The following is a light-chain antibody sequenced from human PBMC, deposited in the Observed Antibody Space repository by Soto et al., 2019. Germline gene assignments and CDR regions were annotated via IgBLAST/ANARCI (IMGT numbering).Light chain of an antibody. Sequence: EIVLTQSPGTLSLSPGERATLSCRASQSVSNSYLAWYQQKPGQAPRLLISGASSRATGIPDRFSSSGSGTDFTLTISRLEPEDFAVYYCQQYGSSVLTFGGGTKVEIK. CDR1: QSVSNSY. V-gene: IGKV3-20*01. J-gene: IGKJ4*01. CDR3: QQYGSSVLT. CDR2: GAS.